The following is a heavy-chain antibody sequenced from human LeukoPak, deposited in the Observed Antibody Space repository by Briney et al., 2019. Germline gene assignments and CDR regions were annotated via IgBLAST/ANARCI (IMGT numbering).Heavy chain of an antibody. CDR3: ARGRSVVTAKDAFDI. CDR1: GGSFSGYY. V-gene: IGHV4-34*01. Sequence: SETLSLTCAVYGGSFSGYYWSWIRQPPGKGLEWTGEINHSGSTNYNPSLKSRVTISVDTSKNQFSLKLSSVTAADTAVYYCARGRSVVTAKDAFDIWGQGTMVTVSS. CDR2: INHSGST. J-gene: IGHJ3*02. D-gene: IGHD2-21*02.